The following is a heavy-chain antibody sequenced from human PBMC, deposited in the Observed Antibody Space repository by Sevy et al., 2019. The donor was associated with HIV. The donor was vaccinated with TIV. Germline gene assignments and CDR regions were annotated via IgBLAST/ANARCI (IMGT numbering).Heavy chain of an antibody. J-gene: IGHJ4*02. V-gene: IGHV3-7*01. CDR3: VRAIVADGSF. D-gene: IGHD6-13*01. CDR1: GFTLNNYW. CDR2: IKQDGSVK. Sequence: GGSLRLSCAASGFTLNNYWMNWVRQAPGKGLGWVANIKQDGSVKYYVDSVKGRFTISRDNARNFVFLQMNSAGVEDTDLYYCVRAIVADGSFWGQGTLVTVSS.